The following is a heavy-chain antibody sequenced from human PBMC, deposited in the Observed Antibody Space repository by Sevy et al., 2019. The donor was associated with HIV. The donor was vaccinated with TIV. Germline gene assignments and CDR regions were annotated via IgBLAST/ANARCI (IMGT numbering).Heavy chain of an antibody. Sequence: ASVKVSCKASGYTFTGYYMHWVRQAPGQGLQWMGWINPDSGGPNYAPKFQGRVTLTRDPSISPAYMELSRLKSDDTAVYYCVRDDRDGYFEYWGQGTLVTVSS. CDR3: VRDDRDGYFEY. CDR2: INPDSGGP. J-gene: IGHJ4*02. V-gene: IGHV1-2*02. CDR1: GYTFTGYY.